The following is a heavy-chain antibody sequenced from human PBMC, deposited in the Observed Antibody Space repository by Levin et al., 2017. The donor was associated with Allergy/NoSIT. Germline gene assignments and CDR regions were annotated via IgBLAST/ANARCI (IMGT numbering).Heavy chain of an antibody. Sequence: ASVKVSCKTSGYTFATYGISWVRQAPGQGLEWMAWINIKNGDRKYAQRVQGRLTLTTDRSTSTAYMELRSLRSDDTAIYYWARDIAWNVDFWGQGSLVTVSS. V-gene: IGHV1-18*01. D-gene: IGHD1-1*01. CDR1: GYTFATYG. CDR3: ARDIAWNVDF. J-gene: IGHJ4*02. CDR2: INIKNGDR.